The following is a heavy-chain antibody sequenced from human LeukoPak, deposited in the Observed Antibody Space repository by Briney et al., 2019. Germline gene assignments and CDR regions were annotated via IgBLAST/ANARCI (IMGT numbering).Heavy chain of an antibody. D-gene: IGHD6-25*01. Sequence: GSLRLSCAASGFTFSNAWMSWVRQAPGKGLEWIGSIYHSGSTYYNPSLKSRVTISVDTSKNQFSLKLSSVTAADTAVYYCARDLTVGRLGAALYYYGMDVWGKGTTVTVSS. J-gene: IGHJ6*04. CDR1: GFTFSNAW. CDR2: IYHSGST. V-gene: IGHV4-38-2*02. CDR3: ARDLTVGRLGAALYYYGMDV.